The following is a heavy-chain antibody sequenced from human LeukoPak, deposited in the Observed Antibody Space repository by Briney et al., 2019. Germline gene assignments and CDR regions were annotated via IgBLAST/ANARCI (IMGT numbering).Heavy chain of an antibody. V-gene: IGHV4-34*01. CDR2: INHSGST. CDR3: VSGWYGNDAFDI. D-gene: IGHD6-13*01. CDR1: GGSFSGYY. J-gene: IGHJ3*02. Sequence: PSETLSLTCAVYGGSFSGYYWSWIRQPPGKGLEWIGEINHSGSTDYNPSLKSRVTISVDTSKNQSSLKLSSVTAADTAVYYCVSGWYGNDAFDIWGQGTMVTVSS.